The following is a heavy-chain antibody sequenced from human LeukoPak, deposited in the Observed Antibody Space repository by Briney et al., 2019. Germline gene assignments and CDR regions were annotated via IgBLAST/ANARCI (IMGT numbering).Heavy chain of an antibody. V-gene: IGHV3-23*01. CDR2: ISGSGSST. CDR3: ARDRRPEGYYYYGMDV. D-gene: IGHD1-1*01. Sequence: GGSLRLSCAASGFTFSSYAMNWVRQAPGKGLEWVSAISGSGSSTYYADSVKGRFTISRDNSKNTLYLQMNSLRAEDTAVYYCARDRRPEGYYYYGMDVWGQGTTVTVSS. J-gene: IGHJ6*02. CDR1: GFTFSSYA.